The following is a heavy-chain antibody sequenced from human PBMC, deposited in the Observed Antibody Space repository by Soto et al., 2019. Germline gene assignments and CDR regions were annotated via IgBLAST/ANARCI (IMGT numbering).Heavy chain of an antibody. CDR2: VSTNGAT. D-gene: IGHD3-9*01. Sequence: SETLSLTCTVSDDFISSYYWNWIRQPAGEGLEWIGRVSTNGATNYNPSIESRVTMSVDTSKNQFSLKLTPVTAADTAVYFCARADYEILTGSYAMDVWGQGTTVTVSS. V-gene: IGHV4-4*07. J-gene: IGHJ6*02. CDR3: ARADYEILTGSYAMDV. CDR1: DDFISSYY.